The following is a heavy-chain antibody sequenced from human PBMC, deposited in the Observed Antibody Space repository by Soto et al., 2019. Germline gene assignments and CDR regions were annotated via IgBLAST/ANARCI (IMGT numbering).Heavy chain of an antibody. CDR3: AGAVWSGYYGEEVEGWDWFDP. V-gene: IGHV4-39*01. CDR1: GGSISSSSYY. D-gene: IGHD3-3*01. CDR2: IYYSGST. Sequence: SETLSLTCTVSGGSISSSSYYWGWIRQPPGKGLEWIGSIYYSGSTYYNPSLKSRVTISVDTSKNQFSLKLSSVTAADTAVYYCAGAVWSGYYGEEVEGWDWFDPWGQGTLVTVSS. J-gene: IGHJ5*02.